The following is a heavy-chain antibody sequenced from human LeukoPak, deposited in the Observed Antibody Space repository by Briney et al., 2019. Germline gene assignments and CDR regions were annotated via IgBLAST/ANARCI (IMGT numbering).Heavy chain of an antibody. Sequence: GGSLRLSCAASGFTFSSYSMNWVRQAPGKGLEWVSYISSSSSTIYYADSVKGRFTISRDNSKNTLYLQMNSLRAEDTAVYYCAPPPYGSGPKDWGQGTLVTVSS. V-gene: IGHV3-48*01. J-gene: IGHJ4*02. D-gene: IGHD3-10*01. CDR1: GFTFSSYS. CDR2: ISSSSSTI. CDR3: APPPYGSGPKD.